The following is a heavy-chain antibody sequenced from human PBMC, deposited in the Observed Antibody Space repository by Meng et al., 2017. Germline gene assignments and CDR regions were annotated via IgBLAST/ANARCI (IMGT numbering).Heavy chain of an antibody. J-gene: IGHJ4*02. D-gene: IGHD5-12*01. CDR2: INHSGST. Sequence: SETLSLTCTVSGGSISSGGYYWSWIRQPPGKGLEWIGEINHSGSTNYNPSLKSRVTISVDTSKNQFSLKLSSVTAADTAVYYCARSDSGYDSRVDYWGQGTLVTVSS. CDR1: GGSISSGGYY. CDR3: ARSDSGYDSRVDY. V-gene: IGHV4-39*07.